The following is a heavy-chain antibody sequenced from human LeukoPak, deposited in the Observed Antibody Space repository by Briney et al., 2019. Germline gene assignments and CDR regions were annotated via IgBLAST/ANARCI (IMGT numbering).Heavy chain of an antibody. D-gene: IGHD3-22*01. Sequence: PGGSLRLSCAASGFPFSNYAMNWVRQAPGKGLQWVSSITRSSYIYYADSVKGRFTISRDNAKNSLYLQMNSLRAEDTAVYYCARVRKRGRYDSSGYYSGFDYWGQGTLVTVSS. J-gene: IGHJ4*02. CDR2: ITRSSYI. CDR3: ARVRKRGRYDSSGYYSGFDY. CDR1: GFPFSNYA. V-gene: IGHV3-69-1*01.